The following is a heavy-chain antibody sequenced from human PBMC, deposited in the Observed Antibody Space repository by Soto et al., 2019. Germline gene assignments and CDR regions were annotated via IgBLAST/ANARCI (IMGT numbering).Heavy chain of an antibody. V-gene: IGHV3-23*01. CDR1: GLTFSSYA. CDR2: ISGTGGSS. D-gene: IGHD3-16*01. Sequence: GGSLRLSCAASGLTFSSYAMSWVRQAPGKGLEWVSVISGTGGSSYYADSVKGRFTISRDNSKTTLYLQMNSLRAEDTAVYYCARGDGATADYWGQGTLVTVSS. CDR3: ARGDGATADY. J-gene: IGHJ4*02.